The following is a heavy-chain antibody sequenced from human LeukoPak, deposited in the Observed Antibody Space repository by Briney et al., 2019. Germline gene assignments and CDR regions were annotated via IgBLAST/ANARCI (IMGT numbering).Heavy chain of an antibody. Sequence: GGSLRLSCAASGFTFSSYAMSWVRQAPGKGLEWGSAISGSGGSTYYADSVKGRFTISRDNSKNTLYLQMNSLSAEDTAVYYCAKSRGWQGYCSGGSCYGPSGWFDPWGQGTLVTVSS. CDR1: GFTFSSYA. D-gene: IGHD2-15*01. CDR2: ISGSGGST. CDR3: AKSRGWQGYCSGGSCYGPSGWFDP. V-gene: IGHV3-23*01. J-gene: IGHJ5*02.